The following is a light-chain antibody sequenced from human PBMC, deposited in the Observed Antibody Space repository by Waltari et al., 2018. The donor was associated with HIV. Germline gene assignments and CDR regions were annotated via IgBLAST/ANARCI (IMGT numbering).Light chain of an antibody. J-gene: IGKJ3*01. CDR3: QQYGSSPVVT. CDR2: GAS. CDR1: QSVSSSY. Sequence: EIVLTQSPGTLSLSPGERATLTCRASQSVSSSYLAWYQQKPGQAPRLLSYGASSRATGIPDRFSGSGSGTDFTLTISRLELEDFTVYYCQQYGSSPVVTFGPGTKVDIK. V-gene: IGKV3-20*01.